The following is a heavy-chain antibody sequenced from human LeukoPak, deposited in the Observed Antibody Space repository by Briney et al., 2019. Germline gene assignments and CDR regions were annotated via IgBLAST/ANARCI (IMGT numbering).Heavy chain of an antibody. D-gene: IGHD1-14*01. J-gene: IGHJ4*02. CDR3: ARGEKQTPEPLLSY. V-gene: IGHV4-38-2*02. CDR1: GYSISSGYY. CDR2: MYHSGST. Sequence: PSETLSLTCTVSGYSISSGYYWGWCRQHPRKELEGIGGMYHSGSTSYNPSLKSRVTISIDTSKNQFSLKLSSVTVADTAVYCCARGEKQTPEPLLSYWGQGTLVTVSS.